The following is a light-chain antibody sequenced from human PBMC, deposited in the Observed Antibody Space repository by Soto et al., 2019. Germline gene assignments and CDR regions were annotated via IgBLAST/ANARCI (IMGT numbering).Light chain of an antibody. V-gene: IGKV1-27*01. CDR2: AAS. Sequence: DIQMTQSPSSLSASVGGRVTITCRASQGMSNYLAWYQQKPGKVPKVLIYAASTLQSGVPSRFSGSGSGTDFTLTISSLQPEDVATYYCQKYNSAPLTFGGGTKVEIK. CDR3: QKYNSAPLT. CDR1: QGMSNY. J-gene: IGKJ4*01.